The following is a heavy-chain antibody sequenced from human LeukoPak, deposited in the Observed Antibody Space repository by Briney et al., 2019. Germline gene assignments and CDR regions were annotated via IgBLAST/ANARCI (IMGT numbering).Heavy chain of an antibody. Sequence: SETLSLTCTVSGGSISSYYWSWIRQPPGKGLEWIGYIYYSGSTNYNPSLKSRVTISVDTSKNRFSLKLSSVTAADTAVYYCARDRFGGYGAFDIWGQGTMVTVSS. CDR2: IYYSGST. CDR3: ARDRFGGYGAFDI. D-gene: IGHD3-22*01. J-gene: IGHJ3*02. V-gene: IGHV4-59*01. CDR1: GGSISSYY.